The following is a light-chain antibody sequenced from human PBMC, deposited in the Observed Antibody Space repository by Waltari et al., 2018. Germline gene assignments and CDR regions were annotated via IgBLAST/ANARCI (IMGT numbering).Light chain of an antibody. CDR2: KAS. CDR3: QQYNSYRT. CDR1: QSISSW. V-gene: IGKV1-5*03. Sequence: DIPMNQSPSPLSASVGDRVTITCRDSQSISSWLAWYQQKPGKAPKLLIYKASSLESGVPSRFSGSGSGTEFTLTISSLQPDDFATYYCQQYNSYRTFGQGTKVEIK. J-gene: IGKJ1*01.